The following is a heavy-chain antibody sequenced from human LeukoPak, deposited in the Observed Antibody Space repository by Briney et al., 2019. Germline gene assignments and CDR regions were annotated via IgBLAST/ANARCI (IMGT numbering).Heavy chain of an antibody. CDR2: ISYDGSNK. CDR1: GFTFSSYG. V-gene: IGHV3-30*18. J-gene: IGHJ6*04. CDR3: AKEGHYYGSGSYRGYYYGMDV. Sequence: GGSLRLSCAASGFTFSSYGMHWVRQAPGKGLEWVSVISYDGSNKYYADSVKGRFTISRDNSKNTLYLQMNSLRAGDTAVYYCAKEGHYYGSGSYRGYYYGMDVWGKGTTVTVSS. D-gene: IGHD3-10*01.